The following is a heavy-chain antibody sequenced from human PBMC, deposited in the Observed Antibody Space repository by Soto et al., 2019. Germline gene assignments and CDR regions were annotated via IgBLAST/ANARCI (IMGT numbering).Heavy chain of an antibody. V-gene: IGHV3-30*18. CDR2: ISYDGSNK. Sequence: QVQLVESGGGVVQPGRSLRLSCAASGFTFSNYGIHWVRQAPGKGLEWVAGISYDGSNKYYADSVKGRFTIYRDNSKNTLYLQMNSLRIEDTAVYYCAKDDGSTWSMFYSYYGVDVWGQGTTVTVSS. CDR1: GFTFSNYG. D-gene: IGHD6-13*01. CDR3: AKDDGSTWSMFYSYYGVDV. J-gene: IGHJ6*02.